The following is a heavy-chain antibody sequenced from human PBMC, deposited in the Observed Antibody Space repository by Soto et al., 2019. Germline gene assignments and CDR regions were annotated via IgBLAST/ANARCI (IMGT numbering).Heavy chain of an antibody. CDR2: IYRAGST. V-gene: IGHV3-53*01. J-gene: IGHJ6*02. D-gene: IGHD5-18*01. CDR3: ARGYSSDAGYYYAMAD. Sequence: PGGSLRLSCAASGFTVSNSYMSWVRQAPGKGLECVSVIYRAGSTFYADSVKGRFTISRDNSKNTVYLQMHRLRAEDTALYYCARGYSSDAGYYYAMADWGQGTTVTVSS. CDR1: GFTVSNSY.